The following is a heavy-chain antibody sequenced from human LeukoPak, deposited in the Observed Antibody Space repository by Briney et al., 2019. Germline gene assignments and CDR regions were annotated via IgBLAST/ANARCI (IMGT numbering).Heavy chain of an antibody. CDR2: ISSSSSYI. V-gene: IGHV3-21*01. CDR1: GFTFSSYS. D-gene: IGHD6-13*01. J-gene: IGHJ4*02. CDR3: ARWESSSSPPRDY. Sequence: GGSLRLSCAASGFTFSSYSMNWVRQAPGKGLEWVSSISSSSSYIYYADSVKGRFTISRDNAKNSLYLQMNSLRAEDTAVYYCARWESSSSPPRDYWGQGTLVTVSS.